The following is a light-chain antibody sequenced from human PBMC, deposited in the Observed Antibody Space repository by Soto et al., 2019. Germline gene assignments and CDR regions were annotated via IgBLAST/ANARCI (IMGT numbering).Light chain of an antibody. CDR1: QSVSSN. J-gene: IGKJ1*01. CDR3: QQYGSSSWT. Sequence: EIGMTQSPPTLSVSPGERATLSCRASQSVSSNLAWYQQKPGQAPGLLIYGASNRATGIPARFSGSGSGTDFTLTISRLEPEDFAVYYCQQYGSSSWTFGQGTKVDIK. V-gene: IGKV3-20*01. CDR2: GAS.